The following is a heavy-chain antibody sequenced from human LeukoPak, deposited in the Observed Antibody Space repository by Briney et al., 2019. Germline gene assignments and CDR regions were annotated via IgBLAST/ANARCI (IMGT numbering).Heavy chain of an antibody. J-gene: IGHJ4*02. CDR1: GYTFTGYH. CDR3: ARVNGFTPPTLVVYPYYFDY. V-gene: IGHV1-2*04. Sequence: ASVKVSCKASGYTFTGYHLHWVRQAPGQGLEWMGWMNPNSGATNFAQKYQGWVTMTRDTSISTAYMDLRGLRSEDTAVYYCARVNGFTPPTLVVYPYYFDYWGQGTLVTVS. D-gene: IGHD2-2*02. CDR2: MNPNSGAT.